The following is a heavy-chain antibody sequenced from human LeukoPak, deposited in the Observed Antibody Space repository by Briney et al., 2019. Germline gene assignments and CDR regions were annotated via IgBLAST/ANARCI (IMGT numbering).Heavy chain of an antibody. D-gene: IGHD3-22*01. J-gene: IGHJ4*02. V-gene: IGHV3-30*18. CDR3: AKFWAYYYDSSGYAKDDY. CDR2: ISYDGSNI. Sequence: PGRSLRLSCVVSGFTFSSYGMHWVRQAPGKRLEWVALISYDGSNIYHADSVKGRFTISRDNSKNTLYLQMNSLRAEDMAVYYCAKFWAYYYDSSGYAKDDYWGQGTLVTVSS. CDR1: GFTFSSYG.